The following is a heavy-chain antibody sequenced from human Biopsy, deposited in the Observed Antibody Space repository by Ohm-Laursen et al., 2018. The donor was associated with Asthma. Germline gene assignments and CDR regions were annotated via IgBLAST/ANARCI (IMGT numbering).Heavy chain of an antibody. CDR3: ARKAGSCISRACYSLDF. D-gene: IGHD2-15*01. Sequence: SVKVSCKSLGGTFNTYVIGWVRQAPGQGLEWMGGINSVFGTTTYPQKFQDRVTITADDSTGTVYMELSSLRSEDTAVYYCARKAGSCISRACYSLDFWGQGTLVTVSS. V-gene: IGHV1-69*13. J-gene: IGHJ4*02. CDR1: GGTFNTYV. CDR2: INSVFGTT.